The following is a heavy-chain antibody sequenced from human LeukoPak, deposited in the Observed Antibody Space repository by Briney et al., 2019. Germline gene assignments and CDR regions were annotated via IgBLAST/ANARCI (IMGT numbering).Heavy chain of an antibody. CDR1: GFAFSSYA. CDR2: VSYDGSNK. Sequence: GSLRLSCAASGFAFSSYAMHWVRQAPRKGLEWVAVVSYDGSNKYYADSVKGRFTISRDNSKNTLYLQMNSLRAEDTAVYYCAKGRYCSSTSCYYYYYYYMDVWGKGTTVTVSS. J-gene: IGHJ6*03. V-gene: IGHV3-30*04. CDR3: AKGRYCSSTSCYYYYYYYMDV. D-gene: IGHD2-2*01.